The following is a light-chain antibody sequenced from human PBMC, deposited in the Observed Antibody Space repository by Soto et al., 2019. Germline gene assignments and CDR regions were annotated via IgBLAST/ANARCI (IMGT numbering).Light chain of an antibody. Sequence: EIVMTQSPATLSVSAGESATLSCRASQSVSSNLAWYQQKPSQAPRLLIYGASARAAGISDRFSGSGSGTEFTLTISRLQSEDFAVYYCQQYDDWFRTFGQGTKVDIK. V-gene: IGKV3-15*01. J-gene: IGKJ1*01. CDR3: QQYDDWFRT. CDR1: QSVSSN. CDR2: GAS.